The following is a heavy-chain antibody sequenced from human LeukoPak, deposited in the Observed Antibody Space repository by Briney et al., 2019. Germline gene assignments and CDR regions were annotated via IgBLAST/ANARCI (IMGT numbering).Heavy chain of an antibody. J-gene: IGHJ4*02. CDR2: MNPSGST. V-gene: IGHV4-34*01. D-gene: IGHD2-8*01. CDR1: GGSLSGFY. Sequence: PSETLSLTCAVYGGSLSGFYWNWIRQPPGQGLEWIGEMNPSGSTTYNPSLKSRVSMSLDTSKNQFSLKLSSVTAADTAVYYCARGLKPYCTNGVCYTGDYWGQGTLVTVSS. CDR3: ARGLKPYCTNGVCYTGDY.